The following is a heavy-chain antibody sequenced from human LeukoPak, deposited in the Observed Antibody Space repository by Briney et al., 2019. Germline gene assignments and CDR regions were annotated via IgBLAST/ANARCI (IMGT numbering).Heavy chain of an antibody. Sequence: PGGSLSLSCAASGFTFISYWMSWVRQAPGKGLEWVANIKQDGSERYYVDSVKGRFTISRDNAKNSLYLQMNSLRAEDTAVYYCARDQSGPEYWGQGTPVTVSS. D-gene: IGHD3-3*01. CDR1: GFTFISYW. V-gene: IGHV3-7*01. J-gene: IGHJ4*02. CDR2: IKQDGSER. CDR3: ARDQSGPEY.